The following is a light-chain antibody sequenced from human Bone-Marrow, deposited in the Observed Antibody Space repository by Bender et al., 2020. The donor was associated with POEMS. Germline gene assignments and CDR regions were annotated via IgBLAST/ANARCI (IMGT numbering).Light chain of an antibody. V-gene: IGLV3-1*01. CDR2: QDN. CDR1: KLGNKY. Sequence: SYELTQPPSVSVSPGQTATITCSGDKLGNKYACWYQQKPGQSPILVIYQDNKRPSGVPNRFSGSKSGNTASLTVSGLQAEDEADYYCSSYAGSNNLIFGGGTKLTVL. CDR3: SSYAGSNNLI. J-gene: IGLJ2*01.